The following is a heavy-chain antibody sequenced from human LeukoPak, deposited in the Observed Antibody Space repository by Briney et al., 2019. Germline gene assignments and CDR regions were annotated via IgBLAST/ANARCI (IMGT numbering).Heavy chain of an antibody. Sequence: GGSLRLSCAASGFTFSSYWMSWVRQAPGKGLEWVANIKQDGSEKYYVDSVKGRFTISRDNAKNSLYLQMNSLRAEDTAVYYCARDDPQLYYDFWSGYGFDYWGQGTLVTVSS. J-gene: IGHJ4*02. CDR2: IKQDGSEK. CDR1: GFTFSSYW. CDR3: ARDDPQLYYDFWSGYGFDY. D-gene: IGHD3-3*01. V-gene: IGHV3-7*01.